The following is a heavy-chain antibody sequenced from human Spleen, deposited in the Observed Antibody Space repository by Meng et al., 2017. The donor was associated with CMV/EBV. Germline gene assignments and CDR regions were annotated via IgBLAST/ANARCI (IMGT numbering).Heavy chain of an antibody. Sequence: GESLKISCAASGFTFSSYAMNWVRQAPGKGLEWVSVIYTGGSSTHYAESVRGRFTISRDNSKNTLYLQMNSLSAEDTAVYYCAKDPSGQWTDAFDIWGQGTMVTVSS. CDR1: GFTFSSYA. D-gene: IGHD3-10*01. V-gene: IGHV3-23*03. CDR3: AKDPSGQWTDAFDI. CDR2: IYTGGSST. J-gene: IGHJ3*02.